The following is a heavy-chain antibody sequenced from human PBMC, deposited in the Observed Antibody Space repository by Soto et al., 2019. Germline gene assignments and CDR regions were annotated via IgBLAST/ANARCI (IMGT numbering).Heavy chain of an antibody. D-gene: IGHD2-15*01. CDR1: GYTFTNYG. CDR2: INVYNGNT. CDR3: ARMVVVVVAATPEWFDP. V-gene: IGHV1-18*01. Sequence: ASVKVSCKASGYTFTNYGISWVRQAPGQGLEWMGWINVYNGNTNYAQKLQGRVTMTTDTSTSTAYMELRSLRSDDTAVYYCARMVVVVVAATPEWFDPWGQGTLVTVSS. J-gene: IGHJ5*02.